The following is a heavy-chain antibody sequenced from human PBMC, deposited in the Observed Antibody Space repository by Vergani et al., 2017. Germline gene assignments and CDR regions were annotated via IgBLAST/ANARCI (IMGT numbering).Heavy chain of an antibody. CDR2: INPHIGGT. CDR3: ARAYYDFWSGYSQYNWFDP. J-gene: IGHJ5*02. V-gene: IGHV1-2*02. Sequence: QVQLVQSGAEVKKPGPSVKVSCKASGYTFTGSYMHWVRQAPGQGLEWMGWINPHIGGTNSEQKFQGRVTMTRDTSISPAYMELSRLRSDDTAVYYCARAYYDFWSGYSQYNWFDPWGQGTLVTVSS. CDR1: GYTFTGSY. D-gene: IGHD3-3*01.